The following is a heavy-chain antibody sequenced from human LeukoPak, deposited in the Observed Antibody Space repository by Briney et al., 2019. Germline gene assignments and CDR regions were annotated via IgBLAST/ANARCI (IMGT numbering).Heavy chain of an antibody. V-gene: IGHV4-61*02. CDR2: IYTSGST. CDR3: ARAGITMVRGVYYYYYYMDV. Sequence: SETLSLTCTVSGGSISSGSYYWSWIRQPAGKGLEWIGRIYTSGSTNYNPSLKSRVTMSVDTSKNQFSLKLSSVTAADTAVYYCARAGITMVRGVYYYYYYMDVWGKGTTVTVSS. J-gene: IGHJ6*03. CDR1: GGSISSGSYY. D-gene: IGHD3-10*01.